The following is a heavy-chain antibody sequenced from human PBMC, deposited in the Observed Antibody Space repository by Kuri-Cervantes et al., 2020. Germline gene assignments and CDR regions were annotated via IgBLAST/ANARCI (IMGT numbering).Heavy chain of an antibody. J-gene: IGHJ4*02. CDR2: INHSGST. D-gene: IGHD2-2*01. CDR3: ARGGNRYANY. V-gene: IGHV4-34*01. Sequence: SETLSLTCAVYGGSFSGYYWSWIRQPPGKGLEWIGEINHSGSTNYNPSLKSRVTISVDTSKNQFSLKLSSVTAADTAVYYCARGGNRYANYWGQGTLVTVSS. CDR1: GGSFSGYY.